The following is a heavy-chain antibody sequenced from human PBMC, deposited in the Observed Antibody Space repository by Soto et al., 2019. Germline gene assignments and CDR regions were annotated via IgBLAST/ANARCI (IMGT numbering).Heavy chain of an antibody. D-gene: IGHD3-10*01. V-gene: IGHV1-69*01. J-gene: IGHJ6*02. CDR1: GGTFSSYA. Sequence: QVQLVQSGAEVKKPGSSVKVSCKASGGTFSSYAISWVRQAPGEGREWMGGSIPIFGTANYAQKFQGRVTITADESTSTAYMERSSLRSEDTAVYYCARERVSNYGSGRDYYYGMDVWGQGTTVTVSS. CDR3: ARERVSNYGSGRDYYYGMDV. CDR2: SIPIFGTA.